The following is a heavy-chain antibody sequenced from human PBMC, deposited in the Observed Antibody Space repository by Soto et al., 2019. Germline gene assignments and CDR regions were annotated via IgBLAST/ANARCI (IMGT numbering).Heavy chain of an antibody. CDR1: GGTFSSYA. V-gene: IGHV1-69*01. J-gene: IGHJ3*02. Sequence: QVQLVQSGAEVKKPGSSVKVSCEASGGTFSSYAISWVRQAPGQGLEWMGGIIPIFGTANYAQKFQGRVTITADESTSTAYMELSSLRSEDTAVYYCAGGPEGAARDAFDIWGQGTMVTVSS. D-gene: IGHD6-25*01. CDR3: AGGPEGAARDAFDI. CDR2: IIPIFGTA.